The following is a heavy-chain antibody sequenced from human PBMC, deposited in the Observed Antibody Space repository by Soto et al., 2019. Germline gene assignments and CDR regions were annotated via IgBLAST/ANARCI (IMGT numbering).Heavy chain of an antibody. CDR2: INHSGST. Sequence: SETLSLTCVVSGGSFSTYYYNWIRQSPGKGLEWIGEINHSGSTNYNPSLKSRVTISVDTSKNQFSLKLSSVTAADTAVYYCASYYGSGSYYNWFDPWGQGTLVTVSS. D-gene: IGHD3-10*01. V-gene: IGHV4-34*01. CDR3: ASYYGSGSYYNWFDP. J-gene: IGHJ5*02. CDR1: GGSFSTYY.